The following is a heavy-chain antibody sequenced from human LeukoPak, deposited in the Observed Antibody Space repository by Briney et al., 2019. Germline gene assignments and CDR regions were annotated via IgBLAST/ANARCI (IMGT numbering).Heavy chain of an antibody. V-gene: IGHV4-39*07. CDR2: IYYSGST. Sequence: PSETLSLTCTVSGGSISSSNYYWGWIRQPPGKGLEWIGNIYYSGSTYYNPSLESRVTMSLDTSKNQFSLKLSPVTAADTAVYYCARDENGYVWGSFRAWGQGTLVTVSS. D-gene: IGHD3-16*02. J-gene: IGHJ5*02. CDR3: ARDENGYVWGSFRA. CDR1: GGSISSSNYY.